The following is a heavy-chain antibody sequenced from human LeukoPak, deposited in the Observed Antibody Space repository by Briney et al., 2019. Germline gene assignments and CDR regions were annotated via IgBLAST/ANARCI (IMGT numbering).Heavy chain of an antibody. CDR3: ATAGRYSYGYYYYGMDV. D-gene: IGHD5-18*01. CDR1: GFTFSSYA. Sequence: GGSLRLSCAASGFTFSSYAMSWVRQAPGKGLGWVSAISGSGGSTYYADSVKGRFTISRDNSKNTLYLQMNSLRAEDTAVYYCATAGRYSYGYYYYGMDVWGQGTTVTVSS. J-gene: IGHJ6*02. V-gene: IGHV3-23*01. CDR2: ISGSGGST.